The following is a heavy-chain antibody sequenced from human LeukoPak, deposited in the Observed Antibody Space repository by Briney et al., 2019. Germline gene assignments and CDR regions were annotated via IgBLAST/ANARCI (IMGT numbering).Heavy chain of an antibody. J-gene: IGHJ4*02. D-gene: IGHD1-26*01. CDR1: GGSISCYY. V-gene: IGHV4-59*01. Sequence: SETLSLTCTVSGGSISCYYWSWIRQPPGKGLEWIGYIYYSGSTNYNPSLKSRVTISVDTSKNQFSLKLNSVTAADTAVYYCARSGSYHNNFDYWGQGTLVTVSS. CDR2: IYYSGST. CDR3: ARSGSYHNNFDY.